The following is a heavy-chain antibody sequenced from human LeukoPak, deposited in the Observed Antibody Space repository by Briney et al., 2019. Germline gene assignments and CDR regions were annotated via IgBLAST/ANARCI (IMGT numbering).Heavy chain of an antibody. CDR2: ISSSGSTI. CDR3: ARGSGSSWYFYFDY. CDR1: GFTFSSYE. J-gene: IGHJ4*02. V-gene: IGHV3-48*03. D-gene: IGHD6-13*01. Sequence: GGSLRLSCAASGFTFSSYEMNWVRQAPGKGLEWVSYISSSGSTIYYADSVKGRFTISRDNAKNSVYLQMNSLRAEDTALYYCARGSGSSWYFYFDYWGQGALVTVSS.